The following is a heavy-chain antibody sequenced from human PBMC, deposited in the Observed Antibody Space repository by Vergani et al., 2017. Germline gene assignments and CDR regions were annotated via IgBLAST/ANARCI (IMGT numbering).Heavy chain of an antibody. V-gene: IGHV3-23*04. CDR1: GFSFPGYA. Sequence: EVQMVESGGGLVKPGGSLRLSCEASGFSFPGYAMSWVRQAPGKGLEWVSSVSGSSATPYYADSVKGRFIISRDNAKNSLFLQMSSLKVEDTGVYYCAREMSNEGFDYWGQGTRVTVS. J-gene: IGHJ4*02. D-gene: IGHD4-11*01. CDR3: AREMSNEGFDY. CDR2: VSGSSATP.